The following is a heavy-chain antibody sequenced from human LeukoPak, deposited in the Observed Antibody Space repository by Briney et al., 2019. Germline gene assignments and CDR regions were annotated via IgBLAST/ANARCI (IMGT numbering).Heavy chain of an antibody. D-gene: IGHD4-17*01. CDR3: ARDTRVYGDYESDAFDI. V-gene: IGHV4-38-2*02. CDR2: IYYSGST. Sequence: SETLSLTCTVSGYSISSGYYWGWIRQPPGKGLEWIGSIYYSGSTYYNPSLKSRVTISVGTSKNQFSLKLSSVTAADTAVYYCARDTRVYGDYESDAFDIWGQGTMVTVSS. CDR1: GYSISSGYY. J-gene: IGHJ3*02.